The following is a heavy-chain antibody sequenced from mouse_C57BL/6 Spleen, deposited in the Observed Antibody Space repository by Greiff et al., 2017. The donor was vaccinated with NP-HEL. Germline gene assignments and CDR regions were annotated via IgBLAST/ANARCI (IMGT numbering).Heavy chain of an antibody. CDR3: ATDYSNYVY. Sequence: QVQLQQPGAELVRPGSSVKLSCKASGYTFTSYWMDWVKQRPGQGLEWIGNIYPSDSETHYNQKFKDKATLTVDKPSSTAYMQLSSLTSEDSAVYYCATDYSNYVYWGQGTTLTVSS. CDR2: IYPSDSET. V-gene: IGHV1-61*01. CDR1: GYTFTSYW. D-gene: IGHD2-5*01. J-gene: IGHJ2*01.